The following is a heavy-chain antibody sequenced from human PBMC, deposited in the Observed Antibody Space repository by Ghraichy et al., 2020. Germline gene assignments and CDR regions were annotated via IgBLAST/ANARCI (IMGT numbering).Heavy chain of an antibody. V-gene: IGHV4-38-2*01. Sequence: LETLSLTCAVSAYSISSGYYWGWIRQPPGKGLEWIGSFYHSGSTYYNPSLKSRVTISVDTSKNQFSLRLSSVTAADTAVYYCARQRGWGGKLSDFDYWGQGTLVTVSS. D-gene: IGHD4-23*01. J-gene: IGHJ4*02. CDR2: FYHSGST. CDR1: AYSISSGYY. CDR3: ARQRGWGGKLSDFDY.